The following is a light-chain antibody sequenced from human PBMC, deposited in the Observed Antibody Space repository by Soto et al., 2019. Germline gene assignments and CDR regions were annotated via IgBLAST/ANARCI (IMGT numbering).Light chain of an antibody. CDR3: QQYGSSPPYT. CDR1: QSLSSTN. V-gene: IGKV3-20*01. J-gene: IGKJ2*01. CDR2: GAS. Sequence: EIVLTQSPGTLSLSPGERATLSCRASQSLSSTNLAWYQQKPGQAPRLVIYGASNRATGIPDRISGSGSETDFTLIINRLEPEDFAVYYCQQYGSSPPYTFGQGTKLEIK.